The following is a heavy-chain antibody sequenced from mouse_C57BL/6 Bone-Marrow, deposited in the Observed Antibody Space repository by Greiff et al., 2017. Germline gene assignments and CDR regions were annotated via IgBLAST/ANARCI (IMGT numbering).Heavy chain of an antibody. CDR3: ARRREYYGSSLWDAMEW. J-gene: IGHJ4*01. CDR2: IYPGDGDT. CDR1: GYAFSSSW. Sequence: VQLQESGPELVKPGASVKISCKASGYAFSSSWMNWVKQRPGKGLEWIGRIYPGDGDTNYNGKFKGKATLTADKSSSTAYMHLIRLTSEPPPVPVCARRREYYGSSLWDAMEWWGEGASGSVSS. D-gene: IGHD1-1*01. V-gene: IGHV1-82*01.